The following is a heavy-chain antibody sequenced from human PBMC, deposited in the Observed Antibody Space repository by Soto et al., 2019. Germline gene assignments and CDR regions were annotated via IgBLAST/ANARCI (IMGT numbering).Heavy chain of an antibody. D-gene: IGHD2-2*01. Sequence: QVQLQESGPGLVKPSQTLSLTCTVSGGSISSGGYYWSWIRQHPGKGLEWIGYIYYSGSTYYNPSHKSRVTITVDTSKNQFSLKLSSVTAADTAVYYCARGEGLVPAAKHAFDIWGQGTMVTVSS. V-gene: IGHV4-31*03. CDR1: GGSISSGGYY. J-gene: IGHJ3*02. CDR2: IYYSGST. CDR3: ARGEGLVPAAKHAFDI.